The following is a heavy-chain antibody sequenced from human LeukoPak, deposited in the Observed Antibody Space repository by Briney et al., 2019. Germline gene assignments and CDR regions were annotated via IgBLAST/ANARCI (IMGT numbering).Heavy chain of an antibody. Sequence: SETLSLTCAVYGGSFSGYYWSWIRQPPGKGLEWIGEINHSGSTNYNPSLKSRVTISVDTSKNQFSLKLSSVTAADTAVYYCARVRSTGRGVFDPWGQGTLVTVSS. D-gene: IGHD3-16*01. CDR2: INHSGST. V-gene: IGHV4-34*01. CDR1: GGSFSGYY. CDR3: ARVRSTGRGVFDP. J-gene: IGHJ5*02.